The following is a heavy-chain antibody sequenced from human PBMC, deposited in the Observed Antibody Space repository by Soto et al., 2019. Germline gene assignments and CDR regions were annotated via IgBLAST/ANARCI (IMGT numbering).Heavy chain of an antibody. Sequence: SVKVSCNASGFTFISSYIHWVRQAPGQGLEWMGVINPSDGSTSYSQKFQGRVTLTRDTSTNTVSMDLSSLRSDATDVYFCARLVTVTLTYYFDFWGQGTLVTVSS. D-gene: IGHD4-17*01. CDR1: GFTFISSY. CDR3: ARLVTVTLTYYFDF. CDR2: INPSDGST. V-gene: IGHV1-46*01. J-gene: IGHJ4*02.